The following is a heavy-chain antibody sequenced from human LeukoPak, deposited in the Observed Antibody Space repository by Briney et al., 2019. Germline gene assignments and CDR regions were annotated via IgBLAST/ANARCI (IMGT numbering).Heavy chain of an antibody. Sequence: PGGSLRLSCAASGFTFSSYWMSWVRQAPGKGLEWVANIKQDGSEKYYVDSVKGRFTISRDNAKNSLYLQMNSLRAEDTAVYYCASDLRGGWSGFTDAFDIWGQGTMVTVSS. D-gene: IGHD3-3*01. CDR1: GFTFSSYW. V-gene: IGHV3-7*01. J-gene: IGHJ3*02. CDR3: ASDLRGGWSGFTDAFDI. CDR2: IKQDGSEK.